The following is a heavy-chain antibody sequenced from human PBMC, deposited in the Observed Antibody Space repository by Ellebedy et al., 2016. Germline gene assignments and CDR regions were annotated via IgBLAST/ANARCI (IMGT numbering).Heavy chain of an antibody. V-gene: IGHV3-53*01. CDR1: GFIFKNHA. D-gene: IGHD2-2*01. Sequence: GGSLRLSCAASGFIFKNHAMSWVRQAPGKGLEWVSAIYRGAGTYYAGSVKGRFTISRDNSKNTLYLQMNSLRAEDTAVYFCARAIDIVVFYYYMDIWGKGTTVTVSS. J-gene: IGHJ6*03. CDR3: ARAIDIVVFYYYMDI. CDR2: IYRGAGT.